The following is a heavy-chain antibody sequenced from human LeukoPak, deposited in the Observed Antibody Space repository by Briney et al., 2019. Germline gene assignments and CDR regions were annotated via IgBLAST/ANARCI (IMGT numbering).Heavy chain of an antibody. D-gene: IGHD2-2*01. CDR3: ARAQEGCSRASCYLEP. V-gene: IGHV4-4*02. J-gene: IGHJ5*02. CDR2: MHHSGRT. CDR1: GASISSTNW. Sequence: MASETLSLTCAMSGASISSTNWWIWVRQPPGKGLEWIGEMHHSGRTNYNPSLKSRITISVDKSKNQVFLRLNSVAAADTALYYCARAQEGCSRASCYLEPWGQGTLVTVSS.